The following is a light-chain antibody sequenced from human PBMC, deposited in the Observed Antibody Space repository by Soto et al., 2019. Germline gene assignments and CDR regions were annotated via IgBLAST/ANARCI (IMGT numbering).Light chain of an antibody. Sequence: DIQITQFVSSLSASVGDRVILTCRASQGISSYVSWYQQKPGKAPKLLIYAASRLESGVPSRFSGSRSGTDFTLTISSLQPEDFATYYCQQSYSRMTFGQGTEVAIK. V-gene: IGKV1-39*01. J-gene: IGKJ1*01. CDR3: QQSYSRMT. CDR2: AAS. CDR1: QGISSY.